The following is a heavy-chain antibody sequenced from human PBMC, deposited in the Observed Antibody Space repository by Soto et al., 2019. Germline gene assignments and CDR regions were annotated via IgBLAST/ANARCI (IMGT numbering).Heavy chain of an antibody. Sequence: QVQLVQSGAEVKKPGSSVKVSCKASGGTFSSYAISWVRQAPGQGLEWMGGIIPIFGTANYAQKFQGRVTITADKSPSTAYMELSSLRSEDTAVYYCARDRGGGYGDYVYSRPYYYGMDVWGQGTTVTVSS. J-gene: IGHJ6*02. CDR3: ARDRGGGYGDYVYSRPYYYGMDV. CDR2: IIPIFGTA. D-gene: IGHD4-17*01. CDR1: GGTFSSYA. V-gene: IGHV1-69*06.